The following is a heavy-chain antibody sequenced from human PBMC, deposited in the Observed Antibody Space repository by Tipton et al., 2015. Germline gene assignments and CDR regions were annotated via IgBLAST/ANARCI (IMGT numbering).Heavy chain of an antibody. CDR1: AYSISSDYY. CDR2: ISHGGNT. D-gene: IGHD4-17*01. CDR3: ARGHKNGDSPWDY. J-gene: IGHJ4*02. V-gene: IGHV4-38-2*01. Sequence: TLSLTCAVSAYSISSDYYWGWIRQPPGKGLEWIGTISHGGNTFYNPSLKSRVTISVDTSKNQFSLKVNSVTAADTAVYYCARGHKNGDSPWDYWGQGTLVTVSS.